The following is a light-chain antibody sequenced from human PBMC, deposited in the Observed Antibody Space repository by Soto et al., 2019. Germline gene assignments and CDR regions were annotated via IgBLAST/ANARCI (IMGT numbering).Light chain of an antibody. CDR2: DVS. CDR1: SSDVGGYNY. CDR3: SPYTSRSSSTYV. J-gene: IGLJ1*01. V-gene: IGLV2-14*01. Sequence: QSALTQPASVSGSPGQSITISCTGTSSDVGGYNYVSWYQQHPGKAPKLMIYDVSNRPSGVSNRFSGSKSGNTASLTISGLQAEDEADYYCSPYTSRSSSTYVSGTGTKVTVL.